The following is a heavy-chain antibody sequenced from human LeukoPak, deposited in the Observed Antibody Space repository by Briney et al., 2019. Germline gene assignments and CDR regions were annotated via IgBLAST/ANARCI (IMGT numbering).Heavy chain of an antibody. CDR2: ISGNGIST. Sequence: PGGSLRLSCAAAGFTFSSSAMSWVRQAPGKGLDWVASISGNGISTYYADSVKGRFTISRDNSQNPLYLQMNSLSAEDTAVYYCARDHRSSTWPFDYWGQGTLVTVSS. V-gene: IGHV3-23*01. J-gene: IGHJ4*02. D-gene: IGHD6-13*01. CDR1: GFTFSSSA. CDR3: ARDHRSSTWPFDY.